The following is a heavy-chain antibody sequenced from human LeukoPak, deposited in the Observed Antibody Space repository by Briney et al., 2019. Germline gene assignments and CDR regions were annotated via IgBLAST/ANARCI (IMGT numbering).Heavy chain of an antibody. D-gene: IGHD3-10*01. V-gene: IGHV4-39*07. CDR3: ARDHYYGSGSYYTVDY. CDR1: GGSISSSSYY. J-gene: IGHJ4*02. CDR2: IYYSGST. Sequence: SETLSLTCTVSGGSISSSSYYWGWIRQPPGKGLEWIGSIYYSGSTYYNPSLKSRVTISVDTSKNQFSLKLSSVTAADTAVYYCARDHYYGSGSYYTVDYWGQGTLVTVSS.